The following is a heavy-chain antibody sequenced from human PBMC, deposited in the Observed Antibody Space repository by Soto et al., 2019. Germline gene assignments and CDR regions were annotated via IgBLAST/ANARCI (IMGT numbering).Heavy chain of an antibody. CDR3: ARYRLLDSGDYGYYYYGMDV. Sequence: QVQLVQSGAEVKKPGASVKVSCKASGYTFTSYDINWVRQATGQGLEWMGWMNPNNGNTGYAQKFQGRVTMTRNTSISTAYMEMSSLRSEDTAVNYCARYRLLDSGDYGYYYYGMDVWGQGTTVTVYS. J-gene: IGHJ6*02. CDR1: GYTFTSYD. D-gene: IGHD4-17*01. V-gene: IGHV1-8*01. CDR2: MNPNNGNT.